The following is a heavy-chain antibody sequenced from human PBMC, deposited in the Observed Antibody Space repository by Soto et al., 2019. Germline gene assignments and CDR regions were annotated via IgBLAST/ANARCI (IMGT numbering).Heavy chain of an antibody. V-gene: IGHV3-23*01. Sequence: EVQLLESGGGLVQPGGSLRLSCAASGFTFSSYAMSWIRQAPGKGLEWVSTVSGSGGSTYYADSVKGQFTISRDNSKNTLYLQMNSLRAEDTAVYYCAKERSMRADEYFDYWGQGTLVTVSS. CDR1: GFTFSSYA. CDR3: AKERSMRADEYFDY. CDR2: VSGSGGST. D-gene: IGHD2-2*01. J-gene: IGHJ4*02.